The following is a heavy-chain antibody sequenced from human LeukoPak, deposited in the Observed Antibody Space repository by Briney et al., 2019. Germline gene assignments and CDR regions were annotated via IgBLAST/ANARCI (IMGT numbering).Heavy chain of an antibody. CDR1: GGSFRGYY. CDR2: INHSGST. Sequence: PSETLSLTCAVYGGSFRGYYWNWIRQPPGKGLEWIGEINHSGSTNYNPSLKSRVTISVDTSKNQFSLKLSSVTAADTAVYYCARGQQLVDLGLDYYYMDVWGKGTTVTVSS. D-gene: IGHD6-13*01. CDR3: ARGQQLVDLGLDYYYMDV. V-gene: IGHV4-34*01. J-gene: IGHJ6*03.